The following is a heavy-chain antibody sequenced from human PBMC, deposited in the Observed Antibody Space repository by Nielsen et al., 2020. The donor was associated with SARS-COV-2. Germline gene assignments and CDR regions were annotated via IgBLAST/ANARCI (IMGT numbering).Heavy chain of an antibody. Sequence: GESLKISCAASGFIFDDFGMSWVRQAPGKGLEWVSSINWSGSNTDYADSVKGRFTISRDNAKKSLCLQMNSLRAEDTALYYCARGGGGQDFDFWGQGTLVTVSS. CDR3: ARGGGGQDFDF. CDR1: GFIFDDFG. V-gene: IGHV3-20*04. J-gene: IGHJ4*02. CDR2: INWSGSNT. D-gene: IGHD2-15*01.